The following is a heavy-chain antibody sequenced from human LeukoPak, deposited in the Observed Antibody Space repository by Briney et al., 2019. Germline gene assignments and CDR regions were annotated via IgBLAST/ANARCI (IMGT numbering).Heavy chain of an antibody. CDR1: GFTFSSYE. CDR2: TSSSGSTI. V-gene: IGHV3-48*03. J-gene: IGHJ4*02. CDR3: ARGLKDFDY. Sequence: GGSLRLSCAASGFTFSSYEMNWVRQAPGKGLEWVSYTSSSGSTIYYADSVKGRFTISRDNAKNSLYLQMNSLRAEDTAVYYCARGLKDFDYWGQGTLVTVSS. D-gene: IGHD2-8*01.